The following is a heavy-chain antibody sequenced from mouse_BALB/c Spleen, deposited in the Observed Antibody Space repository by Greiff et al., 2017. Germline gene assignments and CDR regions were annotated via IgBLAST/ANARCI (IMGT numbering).Heavy chain of an antibody. Sequence: EVKLVESGGGLVKPGGSLKLSCAASGFAFSSYDMSWVRQTPEKRLEWVAYISSGGGSTYYPDTVKGRFTISRDNAKNTLYLQMSSLKSEDTAMYYCARRGDSYYYGSSYGAMDYWGQGTSVTVSS. CDR1: GFAFSSYD. CDR3: ARRGDSYYYGSSYGAMDY. CDR2: ISSGGGST. V-gene: IGHV5-12-1*01. J-gene: IGHJ4*01. D-gene: IGHD1-1*01.